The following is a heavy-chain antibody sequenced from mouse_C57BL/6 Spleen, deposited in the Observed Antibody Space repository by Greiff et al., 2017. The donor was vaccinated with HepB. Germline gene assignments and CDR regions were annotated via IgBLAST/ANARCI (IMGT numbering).Heavy chain of an antibody. CDR3: ASLPYYGSSYGYFDV. CDR1: GYTFTSYW. J-gene: IGHJ1*03. V-gene: IGHV1-61*01. CDR2: IYPSDSET. Sequence: QVQLQQPGAELVRPGSSVKLSCKASGYTFTSYWMDWVKQRPGQGLEWIGNIYPSDSETHYNQKFKDKATLTVDKSSSTAYMQRSSLTSEDSAVYYCASLPYYGSSYGYFDVWGTVTTVTVSS. D-gene: IGHD1-1*01.